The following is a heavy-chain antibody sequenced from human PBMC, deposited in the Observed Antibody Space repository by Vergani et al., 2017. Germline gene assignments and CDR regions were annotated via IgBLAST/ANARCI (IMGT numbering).Heavy chain of an antibody. J-gene: IGHJ6*02. Sequence: EVQLVQSGAEVKKPGESLRISCKGSGYSFTSYWISWVRQMPGKGLEWMGRIDPSDSYTNYSPSFQGHVTISADKSISTAYLQWSSLKASDTAMYYCARHAVAGGYYYYYYGMDVWGQGTTVTVSS. CDR2: IDPSDSYT. CDR3: ARHAVAGGYYYYYYGMDV. D-gene: IGHD6-19*01. V-gene: IGHV5-10-1*01. CDR1: GYSFTSYW.